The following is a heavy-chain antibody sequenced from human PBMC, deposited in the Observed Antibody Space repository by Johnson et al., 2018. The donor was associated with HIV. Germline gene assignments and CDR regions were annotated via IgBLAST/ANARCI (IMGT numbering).Heavy chain of an antibody. Sequence: VQLVESGGGLVQPGGSLRLSCAASGFTVSNYYMTWVRQSPGKGLEWVSVIYSGGSTYYEDSVKGRFTISRDKSKNTVYLQMSSLRGEDTGVLYCAREGGPPKLAFDIWGQGTMVTVSS. V-gene: IGHV3-66*01. CDR2: IYSGGST. CDR3: AREGGPPKLAFDI. J-gene: IGHJ3*02. CDR1: GFTVSNYY. D-gene: IGHD3-16*01.